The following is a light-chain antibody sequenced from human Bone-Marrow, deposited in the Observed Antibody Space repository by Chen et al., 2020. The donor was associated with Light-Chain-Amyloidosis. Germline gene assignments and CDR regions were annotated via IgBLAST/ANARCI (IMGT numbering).Light chain of an antibody. J-gene: IGLJ2*01. CDR2: RDT. CDR1: DLPTKY. V-gene: IGLV3-25*03. Sequence: SYELTQPPSVSVSPGPTARITCSGDDLPTKYAYWYQQKPDQAPVLVIQRDTERPSGISERFSGSSSGTTATLTISGVQAEDEADYHCQSADSSGTYEVIFGGGTKLTVL. CDR3: QSADSSGTYEVI.